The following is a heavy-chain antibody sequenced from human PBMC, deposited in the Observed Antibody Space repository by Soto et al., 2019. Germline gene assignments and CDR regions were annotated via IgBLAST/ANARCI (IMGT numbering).Heavy chain of an antibody. V-gene: IGHV2-26*04. CDR1: GFSLSNAGLG. CDR2: IFSNDEK. CDR3: ASTYSASWYWFDP. Sequence: QVTVKESGPVLVKPTETLTLTCTVSGFSLSNAGLGVSWIRQPPGKALEWLAHIFSNDEKSSSTSLKSRLTIAKDTSKSQVVLTMTNMDPVDTATYYCASTYSASWYWFDPWGQGTLVTVSS. D-gene: IGHD6-13*01. J-gene: IGHJ5*02.